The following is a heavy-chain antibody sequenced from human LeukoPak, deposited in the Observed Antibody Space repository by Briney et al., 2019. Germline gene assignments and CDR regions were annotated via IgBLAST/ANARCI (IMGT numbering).Heavy chain of an antibody. CDR2: IYYSGRT. J-gene: IGHJ4*02. D-gene: IGHD5-18*01. CDR1: DGSISNYF. Sequence: PSETLSLTCIVSDGSISNYFWSWIRQPPGKGLEWIAYIYYSGRTQYNPSLKSRVTISVDTSKNQFSLKVNSVTAADTAVYFCARQGSAMAPFDSWGQGTLVTVSS. CDR3: ARQGSAMAPFDS. V-gene: IGHV4-59*08.